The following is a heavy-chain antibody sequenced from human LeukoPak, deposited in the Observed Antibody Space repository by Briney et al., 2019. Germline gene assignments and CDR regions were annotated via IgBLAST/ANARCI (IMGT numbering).Heavy chain of an antibody. J-gene: IGHJ6*03. CDR3: ARHKNFVRGSYYYYMDV. D-gene: IGHD2-15*01. Sequence: SETLSLTCTVSGGSISSSSYYWGWIRQPPGKGLEWFGSIYYSGSTYYNPSLKSRVTISVGTSKNQFSLKLSSVTAADTAVYYCARHKNFVRGSYYYYMDVWGKGTTVTVSS. V-gene: IGHV4-39*01. CDR1: GGSISSSSYY. CDR2: IYYSGST.